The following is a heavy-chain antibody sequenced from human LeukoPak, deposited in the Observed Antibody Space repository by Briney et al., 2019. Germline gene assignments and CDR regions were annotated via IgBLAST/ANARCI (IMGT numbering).Heavy chain of an antibody. D-gene: IGHD3-10*01. CDR2: ISSSSSYI. CDR1: GFTFSSYS. J-gene: IGHJ3*02. CDR3: ARAGGGSGSYYRNAFDI. V-gene: IGHV3-21*01. Sequence: PGGSLRLSCAASGFTFSSYSMNWVRQAPGKGLEWVSSISSSSSYIYYADSVKGRFTISRDNAKNSLYLQMNSLRAEDTAVYYCARAGGGSGSYYRNAFDIWGQGTMVTVSS.